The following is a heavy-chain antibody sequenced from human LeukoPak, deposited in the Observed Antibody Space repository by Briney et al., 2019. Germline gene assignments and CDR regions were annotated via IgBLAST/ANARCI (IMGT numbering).Heavy chain of an antibody. J-gene: IGHJ4*02. V-gene: IGHV4-30-4*08. CDR2: IYYSGST. CDR3: AGSDYYDSSGSQPFDY. Sequence: SETLSPTCTVSGGSISSGDYYWSWIRQPPGKGLEWIGYIYYSGSTYYNPSLKSRVTISVDTSKNQFSLKLSSVTAADTAVYYCAGSDYYDSSGSQPFDYWGQGTLVTVSS. D-gene: IGHD3-22*01. CDR1: GGSISSGDYY.